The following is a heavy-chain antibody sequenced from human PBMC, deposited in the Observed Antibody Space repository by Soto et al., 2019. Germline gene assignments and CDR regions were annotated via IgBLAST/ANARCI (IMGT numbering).Heavy chain of an antibody. CDR2: IWYDGSNK. V-gene: IGHV3-33*01. J-gene: IGHJ4*02. CDR1: GFTFSSYG. Sequence: GGSLRLSCAASGFTFSSYGMHWVRQAPGKGLEWVAVIWYDGSNKYYADSVKGRFTISRDNSKNTLYLQMNSLRAEDTAVYYCARDSQLVYFDYWGQGTLVTVSS. D-gene: IGHD6-13*01. CDR3: ARDSQLVYFDY.